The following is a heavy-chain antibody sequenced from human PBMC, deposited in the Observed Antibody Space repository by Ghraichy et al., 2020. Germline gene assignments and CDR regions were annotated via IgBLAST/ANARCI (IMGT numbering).Heavy chain of an antibody. D-gene: IGHD1-26*01. Sequence: GVLNISCAASGFTFSSYWMHWVRQVPGKGLVWVSRINEHGTTITYADSVKGRFTISRDNAKSTLYLQMNSLRAEDTAMYYCARVSVGTDNVVFDYWGQGTLVTVSS. V-gene: IGHV3-74*03. CDR1: GFTFSSYW. CDR3: ARVSVGTDNVVFDY. CDR2: INEHGTTI. J-gene: IGHJ4*02.